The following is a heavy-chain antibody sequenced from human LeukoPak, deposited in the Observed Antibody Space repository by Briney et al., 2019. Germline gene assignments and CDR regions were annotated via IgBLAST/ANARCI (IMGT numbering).Heavy chain of an antibody. Sequence: SETLSLTCTVSGGSISSYYWSWIRQPPGKGLEWIGYIYYSGSTNYNPSLKSRVTISVDTSKNLFSLKLSSVTAADTAVYYCARVWCSSTSCPDYWGQGTLVTVSS. CDR3: ARVWCSSTSCPDY. CDR2: IYYSGST. CDR1: GGSISSYY. D-gene: IGHD2-2*01. J-gene: IGHJ4*02. V-gene: IGHV4-59*01.